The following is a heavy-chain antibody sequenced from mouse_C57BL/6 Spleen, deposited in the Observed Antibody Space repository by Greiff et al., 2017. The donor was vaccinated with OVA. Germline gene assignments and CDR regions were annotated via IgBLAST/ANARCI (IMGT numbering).Heavy chain of an antibody. D-gene: IGHD2-4*01. Sequence: ESGPGLVKPSQSLSLTCSVTGYSITSGYYWNWIRQFPGNKLEWMGYISYDGSNNYNPSLKNRISITRDTSKNQFFLKLNSVTTEDTATYYCAKSVYYDYEAWFAYWGQGTLVTVSA. V-gene: IGHV3-6*01. CDR1: GYSITSGYY. CDR3: AKSVYYDYEAWFAY. CDR2: ISYDGSN. J-gene: IGHJ3*01.